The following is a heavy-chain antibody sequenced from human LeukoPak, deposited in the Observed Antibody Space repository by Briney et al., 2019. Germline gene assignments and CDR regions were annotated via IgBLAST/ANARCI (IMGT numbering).Heavy chain of an antibody. CDR2: IYYSGST. CDR3: ARQQIQLWGPFDY. D-gene: IGHD5-18*01. Sequence: PSETLSLTCTVSGGSISSGGYYWSWIRQPPGKGLEWIGSIYYSGSTYYNPSLKSRVTISVDTSKNQFSLKLSSVTAADTAVYYCARQQIQLWGPFDYWGQGTLVTVSS. CDR1: GGSISSGGYY. J-gene: IGHJ4*02. V-gene: IGHV4-39*01.